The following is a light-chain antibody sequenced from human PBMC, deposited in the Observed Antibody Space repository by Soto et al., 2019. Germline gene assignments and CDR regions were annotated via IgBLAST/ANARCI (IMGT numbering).Light chain of an antibody. CDR1: ENVSNNY. Sequence: EVVLTQSPGTLSLSPGERATLSCRASENVSNNYLAWYQQKPGQAPRLLIFGSSDRAAGIPDRFSGSGSGTDXXLXISRLEPEDFAVYYCQQYGSSPPYTFGQGTKLEIK. J-gene: IGKJ2*01. CDR3: QQYGSSPPYT. CDR2: GSS. V-gene: IGKV3-20*01.